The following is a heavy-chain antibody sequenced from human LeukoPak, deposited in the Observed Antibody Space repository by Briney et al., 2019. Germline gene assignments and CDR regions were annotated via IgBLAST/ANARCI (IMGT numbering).Heavy chain of an antibody. D-gene: IGHD2-15*01. CDR1: GFTFSSYG. Sequence: SGGSLRLSCAASGFTFSSYGMHWVRQAPGKGLEWVAFIRYDGSNKYYADSVKGRFTISRGNSKNTLYLQMNSLRAGDTAVYYCAKDEGRLGYCSGGICYDPTHWGQGTLVTVSS. J-gene: IGHJ4*02. V-gene: IGHV3-30*02. CDR3: AKDEGRLGYCSGGICYDPTH. CDR2: IRYDGSNK.